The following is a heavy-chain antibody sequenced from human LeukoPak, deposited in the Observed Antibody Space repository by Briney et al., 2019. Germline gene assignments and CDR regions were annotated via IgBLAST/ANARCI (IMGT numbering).Heavy chain of an antibody. CDR3: AREYYDSSRYEDGIDY. CDR1: GFTFSSYW. J-gene: IGHJ4*02. V-gene: IGHV3-7*01. Sequence: GGSLRLSCAASGFTFSSYWMSWGRQAPGKGLEWVANIKQDGSEKYYVDSVKGRFTISRDNAKNSLYLQMNSLRVEDTAVYYCAREYYDSSRYEDGIDYWGQGTLVTVSS. CDR2: IKQDGSEK. D-gene: IGHD3-22*01.